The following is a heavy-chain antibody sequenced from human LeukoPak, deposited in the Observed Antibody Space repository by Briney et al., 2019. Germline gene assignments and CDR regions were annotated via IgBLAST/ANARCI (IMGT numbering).Heavy chain of an antibody. CDR3: ARDGPTAAPFDY. D-gene: IGHD2-2*01. Sequence: ASVKVSCKASGYTFTSYYMHWVRQAPGQGLGWMGIINPSSGSTSYAQRFQGRVAMIRDTSITTVYMEVNSLTSEDTAVYFCARDGPTAAPFDYWGQGTLVTVSS. J-gene: IGHJ4*02. CDR2: INPSSGST. V-gene: IGHV1-46*01. CDR1: GYTFTSYY.